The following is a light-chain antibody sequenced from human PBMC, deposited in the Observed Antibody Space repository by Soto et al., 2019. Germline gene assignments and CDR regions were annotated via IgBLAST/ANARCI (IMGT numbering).Light chain of an antibody. CDR3: QQRSNWPLT. CDR2: DAS. CDR1: QSVSSY. J-gene: IGKJ4*01. V-gene: IGKV3-11*01. Sequence: EIVLTQSPATLSLSPGERATLSCRASQSVSSYLAWYQQKPGQAPRLLIYDASNRATGIPARLSGSGSGTDFTLTISSLGPEDFAVYYCQQRSNWPLTFGGGTKVEIK.